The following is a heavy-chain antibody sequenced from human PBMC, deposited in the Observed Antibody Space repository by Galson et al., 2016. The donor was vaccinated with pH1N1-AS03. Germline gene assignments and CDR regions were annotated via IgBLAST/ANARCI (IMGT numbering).Heavy chain of an antibody. J-gene: IGHJ4*02. CDR3: GHGARGAAAGFVDY. D-gene: IGHD6-13*01. V-gene: IGHV2-5*02. CDR1: GFSLTATGEG. CDR2: LYWDGDK. Sequence: PALVKPTQTLTLTCSFSGFSLTATGEGVGWIRQSPGKPLEWLALLYWDGDKRFRPSLQNRLTIRKETSKKEVIFTVTDMDTADSATYYCGHGARGAAAGFVDYWGQGTRVTVSS.